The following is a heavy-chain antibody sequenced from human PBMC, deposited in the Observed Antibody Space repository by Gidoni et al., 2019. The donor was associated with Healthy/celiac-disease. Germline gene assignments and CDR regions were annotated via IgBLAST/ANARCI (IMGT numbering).Heavy chain of an antibody. J-gene: IGHJ3*02. Sequence: QVQLQESCPGLVKPSETLSLTCTVSGGSISSYYWSWIRQPPGKGLEWIGYIYYSGSTNYNPSLKSRVTISVDTSKNQFSLKLSSVTAADTAVYYCARPSYGDYAFDIWGQGTMVTVSS. V-gene: IGHV4-59*01. CDR1: GGSISSYY. CDR3: ARPSYGDYAFDI. CDR2: IYYSGST. D-gene: IGHD4-17*01.